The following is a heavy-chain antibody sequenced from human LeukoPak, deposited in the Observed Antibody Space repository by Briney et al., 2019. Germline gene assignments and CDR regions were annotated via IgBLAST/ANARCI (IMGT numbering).Heavy chain of an antibody. J-gene: IGHJ3*01. V-gene: IGHV3-23*01. CDR2: ISGDGAST. CDR1: GFTFAIYA. CDR3: AKDSYVSGRPLHTFDV. Sequence: PGGSLRLSCAASGFTFAIYAMTWVSQPPGKGLEWVSGISGDGASTHYAESVKGQFTISRDNSQNTLFLQMNSLRVEDTAIYYCAKDSYVSGRPLHTFDVWGQGTMVTVSS. D-gene: IGHD3-10*01.